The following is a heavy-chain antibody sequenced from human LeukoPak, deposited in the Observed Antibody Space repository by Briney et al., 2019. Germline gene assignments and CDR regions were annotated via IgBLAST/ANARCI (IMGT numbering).Heavy chain of an antibody. CDR3: ARGYYGDYGYFDL. Sequence: SETLSLTCAVSGGSFSGYYWSWIRQPPGKGLEWIGEINRGGSTNYNPSLKSRVTISVDTSKNQFSLKLSSVTAADTAVFYCARGYYGDYGYFDLWGRGTLVTVSS. V-gene: IGHV4-34*01. CDR1: GGSFSGYY. CDR2: INRGGST. D-gene: IGHD4-17*01. J-gene: IGHJ2*01.